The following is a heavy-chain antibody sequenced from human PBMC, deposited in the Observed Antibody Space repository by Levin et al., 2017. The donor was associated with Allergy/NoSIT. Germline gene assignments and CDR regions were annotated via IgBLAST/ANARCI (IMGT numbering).Heavy chain of an antibody. CDR1: GFTFSSHA. CDR3: ARDFTGSGLYFGY. V-gene: IGHV3-23*01. J-gene: IGHJ4*02. Sequence: PGESLKISCAASGFTFSSHAMSWVRQAPGRGLEWVSAISGSGDNTHYADSVKGRFTISRDNSKNTLFLQMNSLRAEDTALYYCARDFTGSGLYFGYWGQGTLVTVSS. D-gene: IGHD1-1*01. CDR2: ISGSGDNT.